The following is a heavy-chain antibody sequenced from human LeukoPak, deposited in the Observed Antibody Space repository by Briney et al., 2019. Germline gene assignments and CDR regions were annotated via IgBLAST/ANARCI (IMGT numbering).Heavy chain of an antibody. V-gene: IGHV1-2*06. CDR2: ITPYTGYT. J-gene: IGHJ4*02. D-gene: IGHD7-27*01. CDR3: ARGYWGSFEY. Sequence: ASVKVSCKASGYTFTDYSLDWVRLAPGQRPEWMGRITPYTGYTHYVQKFKGRVTMTSDTSINTVYLELNSLTSDDTAVYYCARGYWGSFEYWGQGALVTVSS. CDR1: GYTFTDYS.